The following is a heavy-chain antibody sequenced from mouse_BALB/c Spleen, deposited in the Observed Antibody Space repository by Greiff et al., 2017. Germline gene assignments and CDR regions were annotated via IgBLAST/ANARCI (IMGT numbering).Heavy chain of an antibody. J-gene: IGHJ3*01. Sequence: VQLQQSGTVLARPGASVKMSCKASGYSFTSYWMHWVKQRPGQGLEWIGAIYPGNSDTSYNQKFKGKAKLTAVTSASTAYMELSSLTNEDSAVYYCTGLTTATWFAYWGQGTLVTVSA. CDR2: IYPGNSDT. V-gene: IGHV1-5*01. CDR1: GYSFTSYW. CDR3: TGLTTATWFAY. D-gene: IGHD1-2*01.